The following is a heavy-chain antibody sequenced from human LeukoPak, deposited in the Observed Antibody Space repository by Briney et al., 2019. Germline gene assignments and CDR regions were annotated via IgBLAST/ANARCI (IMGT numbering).Heavy chain of an antibody. J-gene: IGHJ4*02. CDR2: IKEDGSEK. Sequence: GGSLRLSCAASGFTFSNYAMSWVRQAPGKGLEWVANIKEDGSEKYYVDSVKGRFTISRDNAKNSLYLQMNSLRAEDTAVYYCARDRAYNYLSDYWGQGTLVTVSS. D-gene: IGHD5-18*01. CDR3: ARDRAYNYLSDY. CDR1: GFTFSNYA. V-gene: IGHV3-7*01.